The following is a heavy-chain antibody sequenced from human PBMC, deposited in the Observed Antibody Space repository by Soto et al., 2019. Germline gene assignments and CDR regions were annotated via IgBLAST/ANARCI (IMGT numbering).Heavy chain of an antibody. Sequence: GESLKISCKGSGYSFTSYWISWVRQMPGKGLEWMGRIDPSDSYTNYSPSFQGHVTISADKSISTAYLQWSSLKASDTAMYYCAGGCSGGCCYLSGIDVWGQGTTVTVSS. V-gene: IGHV5-10-1*01. CDR3: AGGCSGGCCYLSGIDV. CDR2: IDPSDSYT. J-gene: IGHJ6*02. CDR1: GYSFTSYW. D-gene: IGHD2-15*01.